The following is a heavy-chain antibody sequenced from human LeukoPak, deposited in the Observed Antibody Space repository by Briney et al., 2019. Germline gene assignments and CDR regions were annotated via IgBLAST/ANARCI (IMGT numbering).Heavy chain of an antibody. CDR3: ARVDGDYGLYYYYMDV. CDR1: GGSISSYY. Sequence: SETLSLTCTVSGGSISSYYWSWIRQPPGKGLEWIGYIYYSGSTNYNPSLKSRVTISVDTSKNQFSLKLSSVTAADTAVYYCARVDGDYGLYYYYMDVWGKGTTVTVSS. V-gene: IGHV4-59*01. D-gene: IGHD4-17*01. CDR2: IYYSGST. J-gene: IGHJ6*03.